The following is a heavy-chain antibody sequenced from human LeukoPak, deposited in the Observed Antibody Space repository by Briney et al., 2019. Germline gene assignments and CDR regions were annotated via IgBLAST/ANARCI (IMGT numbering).Heavy chain of an antibody. D-gene: IGHD7-27*01. Sequence: ASVKVSCKASGYTFTSYDINWVRQATGQGLEWMGWMSPNSGDTGYAQKFQGRVTMTSDSSISTAYMELSSLRSEDTAIYYCVRTPPNWGFDYWGQGTLVTVSS. CDR3: VRTPPNWGFDY. J-gene: IGHJ4*02. CDR1: GYTFTSYD. CDR2: MSPNSGDT. V-gene: IGHV1-8*01.